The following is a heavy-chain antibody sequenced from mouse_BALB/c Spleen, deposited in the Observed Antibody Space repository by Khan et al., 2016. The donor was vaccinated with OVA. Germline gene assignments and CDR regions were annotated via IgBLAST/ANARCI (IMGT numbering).Heavy chain of an antibody. V-gene: IGHV1-31*01. CDR3: ARSRSSWYFDV. Sequence: VRLQQSGPELMKPGASVKISCKASGYSFTRYYMHWVKQSHGKSLEWLGYIDPFNGGSSYNQKFKGKATLTVDKSSSTASLHLSSLTSEHSAVYSCARSRSSWYFDVWGAETTGTVPS. CDR1: GYSFTRYY. J-gene: IGHJ1*01. D-gene: IGHD1-3*01. CDR2: IDPFNGGS.